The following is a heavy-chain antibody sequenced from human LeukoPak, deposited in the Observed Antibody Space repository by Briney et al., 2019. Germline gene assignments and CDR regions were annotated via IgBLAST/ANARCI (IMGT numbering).Heavy chain of an antibody. Sequence: PGRSLRLSCAASGFTFSSYTMHWVRQAPGKGLEWVAVISYDGSNKYYADSVKGRFTISRDNSKNTLYLQMNSLRAEDTAVYYCARQGGSYVAHDYWGQGTLVTVSS. CDR2: ISYDGSNK. V-gene: IGHV3-30-3*01. J-gene: IGHJ4*02. D-gene: IGHD1-26*01. CDR3: ARQGGSYVAHDY. CDR1: GFTFSSYT.